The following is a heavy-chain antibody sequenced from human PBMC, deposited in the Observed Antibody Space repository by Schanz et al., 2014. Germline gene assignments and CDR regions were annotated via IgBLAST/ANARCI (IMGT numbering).Heavy chain of an antibody. J-gene: IGHJ4*02. D-gene: IGHD1-1*01. CDR1: GFTFSTSA. CDR3: AKIERNED. CDR2: NIGTSGGT. Sequence: EVQLVESGGTLVRPGGSLRLSCAASGFTFSTSAMSWVRQVPGKGLEWVSNIGTSGGTNYAESVKGRFTISRDNSKNTLYLQMNSHRAEDTAVYFCAKIERNEDWGQGTLVTVSS. V-gene: IGHV3-23*04.